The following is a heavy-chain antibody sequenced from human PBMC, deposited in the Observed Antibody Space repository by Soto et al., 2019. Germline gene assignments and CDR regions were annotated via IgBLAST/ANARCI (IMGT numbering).Heavy chain of an antibody. CDR2: IYWNDDT. CDR3: AHTWGLPFDY. D-gene: IGHD3-16*01. J-gene: IGHJ4*02. Sequence: QITLKESGPTLVKPTQTLTLTCTYSGFSLSTTRVGVGWIRQPPGKALEWLGIIYWNDDTRYSPSLKSRFTLTSDISKSQVVLTMTNMDPVDTGTYYCAHTWGLPFDYWGQGTQLIVSS. V-gene: IGHV2-5*01. CDR1: GFSLSTTRVG.